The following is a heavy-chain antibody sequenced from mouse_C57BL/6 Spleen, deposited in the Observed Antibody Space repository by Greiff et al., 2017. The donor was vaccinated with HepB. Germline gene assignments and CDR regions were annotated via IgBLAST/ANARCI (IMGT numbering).Heavy chain of an antibody. V-gene: IGHV1-64*01. J-gene: IGHJ2*01. CDR1: GYTFTSYW. D-gene: IGHD1-1*01. CDR2: IHPNSGST. CDR3: ARRAYYGSSDYLDY. Sequence: QVQLQQPGAELVKPGASVKLSCKASGYTFTSYWMHWVKQRPGQGLEWIGMIHPNSGSTNYNEKFKSKATLTVDKSSSTAYMQLSSLTSEDSAVYYCARRAYYGSSDYLDYWGQGTTLTVAS.